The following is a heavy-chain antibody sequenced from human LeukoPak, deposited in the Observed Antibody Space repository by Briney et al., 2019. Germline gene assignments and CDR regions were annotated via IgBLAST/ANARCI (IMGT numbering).Heavy chain of an antibody. D-gene: IGHD2-2*01. CDR1: GGSISSGDYY. V-gene: IGHV4-30-4*08. Sequence: SQTLSLTCTVSGGSISSGDYYWSWIRQPPGKGLEWIGYIYYSGSTYYNPSLKSRVTISVDRSKNQFSLKLSSVTAADTAVYYCARMVVPAAWAFDIWGQGTMVTVSS. CDR2: IYYSGST. J-gene: IGHJ3*02. CDR3: ARMVVPAAWAFDI.